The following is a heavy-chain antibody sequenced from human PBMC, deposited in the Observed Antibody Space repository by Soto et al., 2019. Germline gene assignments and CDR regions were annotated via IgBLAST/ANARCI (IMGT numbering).Heavy chain of an antibody. J-gene: IGHJ4*02. CDR3: AKATDLPPYCGGDCYPTYFDY. CDR1: GFTFSSYA. CDR2: ISGSGGST. D-gene: IGHD2-21*01. V-gene: IGHV3-23*01. Sequence: GGSLRLSCAASGFTFSSYAMSWVHQAPGKGLEWVSAISGSGGSTYYADSVKGRFTISRDNSKNTLYLQMNSLRAEDTAVYYCAKATDLPPYCGGDCYPTYFDYWGQGTLVTVSS.